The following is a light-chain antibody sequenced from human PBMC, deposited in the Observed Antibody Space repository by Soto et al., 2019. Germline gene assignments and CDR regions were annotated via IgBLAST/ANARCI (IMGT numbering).Light chain of an antibody. CDR1: QGISSW. CDR2: AAS. Sequence: DIQMTQSPSSVSASVGDRVTITCRASQGISSWIAWYQQKPGKAPKLLIYAASSLQSGVPSRFSGSGSGTEFTLTISSLQSEDFAVYYCQQYNNWPSYTFGQGTKLEIK. CDR3: QQYNNWPSYT. J-gene: IGKJ2*01. V-gene: IGKV1-12*02.